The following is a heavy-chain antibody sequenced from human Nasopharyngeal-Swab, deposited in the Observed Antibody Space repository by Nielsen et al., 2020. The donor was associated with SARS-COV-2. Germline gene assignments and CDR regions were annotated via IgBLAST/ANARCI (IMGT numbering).Heavy chain of an antibody. CDR2: ISSSSSTI. V-gene: IGHV3-48*01. D-gene: IGHD6-19*01. CDR1: GFTVSSKY. J-gene: IGHJ4*02. CDR3: ARGSSQTSFDY. Sequence: GESLKISCAASGFTVSSKYMSWVRQAPGKGLEWVSYISSSSSTIYYADSVKGRFTISRDNSKNTLFLHMSSLRAEDTALYFCARGSSQTSFDYWGQGALVTVSS.